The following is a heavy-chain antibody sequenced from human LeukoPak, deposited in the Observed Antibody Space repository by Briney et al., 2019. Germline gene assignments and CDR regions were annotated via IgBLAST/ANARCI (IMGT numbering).Heavy chain of an antibody. J-gene: IGHJ2*01. CDR1: GGSISSGSYY. D-gene: IGHD5-24*01. Sequence: SQTLSLTCTVSGGSISSGSYYWSWTRQPAGKGLEWIGRIYTSGSTNYNPSLKSRVTISVDTSKNQFSLKLSSVTAADTVVYYCASSEMATIWYFDLWGRGTLVTVSS. CDR2: IYTSGST. V-gene: IGHV4-61*02. CDR3: ASSEMATIWYFDL.